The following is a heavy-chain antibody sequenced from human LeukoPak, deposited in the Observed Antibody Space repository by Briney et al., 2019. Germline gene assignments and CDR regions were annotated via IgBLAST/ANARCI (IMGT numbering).Heavy chain of an antibody. CDR1: GGSISSYY. CDR3: ARDLASRKNGENAFDI. Sequence: SETLSLTCTVSGGSISSYYWSWIRQPPGKGLEWIGYIYYSGSTNYNPSLKSRVTISVDTSKNQFSLKLSSVTAADTAVYYCARDLASRKNGENAFDIWGQGTMVTVSS. CDR2: IYYSGST. V-gene: IGHV4-59*12. J-gene: IGHJ3*02. D-gene: IGHD4-17*01.